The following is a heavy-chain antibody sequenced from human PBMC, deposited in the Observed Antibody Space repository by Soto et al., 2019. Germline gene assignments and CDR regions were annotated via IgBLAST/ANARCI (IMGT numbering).Heavy chain of an antibody. Sequence: GASVKVSCKASGYTFTSYYMHWVRQAPGQGLEWMGIINPSGGSTSYAQKFQGRVTMTRDTSTSTVYMELSSLRSEDTAVYYCVRDQANPPDYYYGMDVWGQGTTVTVSS. CDR1: GYTFTSYY. V-gene: IGHV1-46*01. CDR3: VRDQANPPDYYYGMDV. CDR2: INPSGGST. J-gene: IGHJ6*02.